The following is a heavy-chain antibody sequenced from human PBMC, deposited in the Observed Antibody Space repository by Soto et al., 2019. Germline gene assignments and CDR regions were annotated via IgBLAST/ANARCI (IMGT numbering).Heavy chain of an antibody. CDR2: IYPGDSDT. CDR1: GFTFNSYW. Sequence: GSLRLSCAASGFTFNSYWIGWVRQMPGKGLEWMGIIYPGDSDTRYSPSFQGQVTISADKSISTAYLQWSSLKASDTAMYYCARRTGTSYMDVWGQGTTVTVSS. CDR3: ARRTGTSYMDV. V-gene: IGHV5-51*01. D-gene: IGHD2-8*02. J-gene: IGHJ6*02.